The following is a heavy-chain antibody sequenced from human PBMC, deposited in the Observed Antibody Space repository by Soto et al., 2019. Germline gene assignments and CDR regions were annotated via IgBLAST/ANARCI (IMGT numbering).Heavy chain of an antibody. V-gene: IGHV4-59*01. Sequence: SETLSLTCTVSGGSISSYYWSWIRQLPGKGLEWIGYIYYSGSTNYNPSLKSRVTISVDTSKNQFSLKLSSVTAADTAVYYCARDRGSSWYGDYYYGMDVWGQGTTVTVSS. CDR3: ARDRGSSWYGDYYYGMDV. J-gene: IGHJ6*02. CDR1: GGSISSYY. CDR2: IYYSGST. D-gene: IGHD6-13*01.